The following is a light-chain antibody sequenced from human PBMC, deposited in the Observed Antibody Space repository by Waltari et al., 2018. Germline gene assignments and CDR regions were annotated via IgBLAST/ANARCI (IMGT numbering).Light chain of an antibody. CDR2: NGS. CDR1: QNIGTG. J-gene: IGKJ2*01. CDR3: QQYNSYLSS. Sequence: IAMTQSPSTLSASVGDSVTITCRAGQNIGTGVDWYQHKPGKAPKLLIFNGSTLESGVPSRFSGSASGTDFTLTINSLQPDDFASYFCQQYNSYLSSFGQGTKLEI. V-gene: IGKV1-5*01.